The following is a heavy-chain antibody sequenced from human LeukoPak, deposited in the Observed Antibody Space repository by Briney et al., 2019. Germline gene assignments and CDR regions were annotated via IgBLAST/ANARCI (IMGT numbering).Heavy chain of an antibody. CDR3: AKDLRGHDSSSWSVGY. V-gene: IGHV3-30*18. Sequence: GGSLRLSCAASGFTFSSYGMHWVRQAPGKGLEWVAVISYDGSNKYYADSVKGRFTISRDNSKNTLYLQMNSLRAEDTAVYYCAKDLRGHDSSSWSVGYWGQGTLVTVSS. CDR1: GFTFSSYG. CDR2: ISYDGSNK. J-gene: IGHJ4*02. D-gene: IGHD6-13*01.